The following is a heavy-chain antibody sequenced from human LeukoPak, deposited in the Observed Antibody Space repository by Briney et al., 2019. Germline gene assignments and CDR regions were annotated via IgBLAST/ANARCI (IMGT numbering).Heavy chain of an antibody. Sequence: GASVKVSCKASGYTFTSYDINWVRQATGQGLEWMGWMNPNSGNTGYAQTFQGRVTVTRNTSISTAYMELSSLRSEDTAVYYCARGRKNDFWSGYYPYYFDYWGQGTLVTVSS. CDR3: ARGRKNDFWSGYYPYYFDY. CDR1: GYTFTSYD. D-gene: IGHD3-3*01. J-gene: IGHJ4*02. V-gene: IGHV1-8*01. CDR2: MNPNSGNT.